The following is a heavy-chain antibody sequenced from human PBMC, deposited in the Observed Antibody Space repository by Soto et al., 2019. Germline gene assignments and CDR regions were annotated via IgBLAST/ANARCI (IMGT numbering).Heavy chain of an antibody. Sequence: GSLRLSCAASGFTFSTNAMSWVRQAPGKGLEWVSAISGSAANTYYADSAKGRFTISRDNSKNTLYLEMNTLRAEDTAVYYCAKGASGLLWFCDFWGQGTLVTVSS. V-gene: IGHV3-23*01. J-gene: IGHJ4*02. CDR1: GFTFSTNA. D-gene: IGHD3-10*01. CDR3: AKGASGLLWFCDF. CDR2: ISGSAANT.